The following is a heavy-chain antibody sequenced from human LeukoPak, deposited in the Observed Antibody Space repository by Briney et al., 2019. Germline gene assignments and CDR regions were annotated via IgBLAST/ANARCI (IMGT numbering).Heavy chain of an antibody. J-gene: IGHJ3*02. D-gene: IGHD1-1*01. CDR2: IYYSGST. Sequence: ASETLSLTCTVSGGSISSSSYYWGWIRQPPGKGLEWIGSIYYSGSTYHNPSLKSRVTISVDTSKNQFSLKLSSVTAADTAVYYCARTPTGATAGVLFDIWGHGTMVTVSS. CDR1: GGSISSSSYY. V-gene: IGHV4-39*01. CDR3: ARTPTGATAGVLFDI.